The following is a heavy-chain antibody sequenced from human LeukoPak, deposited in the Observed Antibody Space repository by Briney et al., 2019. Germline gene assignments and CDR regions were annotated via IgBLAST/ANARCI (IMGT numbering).Heavy chain of an antibody. Sequence: SQTLSLTCVISGDSVSSNSAAWNWIRQSPSRGLEWLGRTYYRSKWYNDYAVSVKSRITINPDTSKNQFSLQLNSVTPEDTAVYYCARDRGDSGYDTYYYYYMDVWGKGTTVTTSS. CDR2: TYYRSKWYN. CDR1: GDSVSSNSAA. J-gene: IGHJ6*03. D-gene: IGHD5-12*01. V-gene: IGHV6-1*01. CDR3: ARDRGDSGYDTYYYYYMDV.